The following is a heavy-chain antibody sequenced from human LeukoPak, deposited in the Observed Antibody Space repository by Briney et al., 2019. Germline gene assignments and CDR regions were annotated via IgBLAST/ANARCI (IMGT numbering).Heavy chain of an antibody. D-gene: IGHD2-2*01. Sequence: SGGSLRLSCAASGFTFSSYWMSWVRQAPGKGLEWVANIKQDGSEKYYVDSVKGRFTISRDNAKNSLYLQMTSLRAEDTAVYYCARDSASCRGCAFDIWGQGTVVTVSS. CDR3: ARDSASCRGCAFDI. CDR2: IKQDGSEK. J-gene: IGHJ3*02. CDR1: GFTFSSYW. V-gene: IGHV3-7*01.